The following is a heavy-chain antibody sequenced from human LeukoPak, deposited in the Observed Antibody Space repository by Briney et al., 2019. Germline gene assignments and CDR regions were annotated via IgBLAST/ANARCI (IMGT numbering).Heavy chain of an antibody. Sequence: SGGSLRLSCAASGFTFSSYSMNWVRQAPGKGLEWVSSISSSSSYIYYADSVKGRFTISRDNAKNSLYLQMNSLRAEDTAVYYCARYCSGGSCSQYWFDPWGQGTLVTVSS. CDR2: ISSSSSYI. CDR1: GFTFSSYS. V-gene: IGHV3-21*01. J-gene: IGHJ5*02. CDR3: ARYCSGGSCSQYWFDP. D-gene: IGHD2-15*01.